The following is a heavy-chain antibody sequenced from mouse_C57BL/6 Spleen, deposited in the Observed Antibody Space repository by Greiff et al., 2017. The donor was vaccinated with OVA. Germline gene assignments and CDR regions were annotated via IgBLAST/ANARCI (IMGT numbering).Heavy chain of an antibody. CDR3: ARQVTTCFDY. CDR2: IDPNSGGT. J-gene: IGHJ2*01. V-gene: IGHV1-72*01. Sequence: QVQLQQPGAELVKPGASVKLSCKASGYTFTSYWMHWVKQRPGRGLEWIGRIDPNSGGTKYNEKFKSQATLTVDKPSSTAYMQRSSLTSEDSAVYYCARQVTTCFDYWGQGTTLTVSS. CDR1: GYTFTSYW. D-gene: IGHD2-2*01.